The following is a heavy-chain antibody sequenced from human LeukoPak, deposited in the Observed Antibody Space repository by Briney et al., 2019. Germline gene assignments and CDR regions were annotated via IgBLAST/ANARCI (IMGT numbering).Heavy chain of an antibody. Sequence: GGSLRLSCAASGFTFSSYSMNWVRQAPGKGLEWVSSISSSSSYIYYADSVKGRFTISRDNAENSLYLQMNSLRAEDTAVYYCARDGSGPYNWFDPWGQGTLVTVSS. J-gene: IGHJ5*02. CDR3: ARDGSGPYNWFDP. D-gene: IGHD3-10*01. CDR2: ISSSSSYI. CDR1: GFTFSSYS. V-gene: IGHV3-21*01.